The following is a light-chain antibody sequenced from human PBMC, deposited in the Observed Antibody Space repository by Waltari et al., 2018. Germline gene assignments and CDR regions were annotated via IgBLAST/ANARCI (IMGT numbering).Light chain of an antibody. Sequence: EIPMTQSQATLSVSPGERATLSCRASQSFGSSLAWYQQKPGQAPRLLIYGASTRATGIPARFSGSGSGTEFTLTIGSMQSEDFAVYYCQQYTVWPPLTFGGGTKVEIK. CDR2: GAS. CDR3: QQYTVWPPLT. V-gene: IGKV3-15*01. J-gene: IGKJ4*01. CDR1: QSFGSS.